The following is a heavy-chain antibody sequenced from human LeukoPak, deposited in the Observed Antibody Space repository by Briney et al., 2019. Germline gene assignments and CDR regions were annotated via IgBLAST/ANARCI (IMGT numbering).Heavy chain of an antibody. D-gene: IGHD3-9*01. V-gene: IGHV3-30*02. CDR2: IRYDGSNK. CDR1: GFTFSSYG. J-gene: IGHJ4*02. CDR3: ANPAELRYFDWSLGY. Sequence: GGSLRLSCAASGFTFSSYGMHWVRQAPGKGLEWVAFIRYDGSNKYYADSVKGRFTISRDNSKNTLYLQMNSLRAEDTAVYYCANPAELRYFDWSLGYWGQGTLVTVSS.